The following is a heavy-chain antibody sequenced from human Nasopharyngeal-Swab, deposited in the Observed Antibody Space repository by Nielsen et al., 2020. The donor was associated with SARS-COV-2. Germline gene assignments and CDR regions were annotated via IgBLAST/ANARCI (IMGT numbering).Heavy chain of an antibody. Sequence: ASVKVSCKASGYTFTSYGISWVRQAPGQGLEWMGWISAYNGNKTYAQKLQGRVTMTTDTSTSTAYMELRSLRTDDTAVYYCAREGVVRCSSTSCYGVDIVATIDYYYGMDVWGQGTTVTVSS. D-gene: IGHD2-2*01. CDR2: ISAYNGNK. CDR3: AREGVVRCSSTSCYGVDIVATIDYYYGMDV. CDR1: GYTFTSYG. J-gene: IGHJ6*02. V-gene: IGHV1-18*01.